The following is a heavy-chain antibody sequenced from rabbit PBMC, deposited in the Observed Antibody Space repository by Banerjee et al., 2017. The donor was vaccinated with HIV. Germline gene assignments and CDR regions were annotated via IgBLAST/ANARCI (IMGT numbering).Heavy chain of an antibody. J-gene: IGHJ4*01. D-gene: IGHD4-1*01. Sequence: QSLEESGGDLVKPEGSLTLSCKASGFDFSSSYWMCWVRQAPGKGLEWIGYIDPVFGSTYYASWVNGRFTISLDNAQNTVFLQMTSLTAADTATYFCASRRGWGALNLWGPGTLRHRL. CDR2: IDPVFGST. V-gene: IGHV1S40*01. CDR1: GFDFSSSYW. CDR3: ASRRGWGALNL.